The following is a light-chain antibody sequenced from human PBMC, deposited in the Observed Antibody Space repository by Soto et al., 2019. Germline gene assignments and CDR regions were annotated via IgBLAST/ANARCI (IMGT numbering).Light chain of an antibody. Sequence: EIVLTQSPGTLSLSPVERATLSCRASQSVSNNYLAWYQQKPGQAPRLLIYGASSRATGIPDRFSGSGSGTDFTLTISRLEPEDFAVYYCQQYGSSPQTFGQGTKVDIK. V-gene: IGKV3-20*01. CDR1: QSVSNNY. CDR2: GAS. J-gene: IGKJ1*01. CDR3: QQYGSSPQT.